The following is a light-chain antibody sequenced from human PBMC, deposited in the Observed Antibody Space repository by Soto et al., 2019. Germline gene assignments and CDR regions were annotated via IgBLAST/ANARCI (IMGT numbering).Light chain of an antibody. Sequence: EIVLTQSPGTLSLSPGEGATLSCRASQSVSSSSLAWYQQKPGQAPRLLIYGASSRATGIPDRFSGRGSGTDFTLTISRLEPEDFAVYYCQQYGNSPRTFGQGTKVDIK. V-gene: IGKV3-20*01. CDR3: QQYGNSPRT. J-gene: IGKJ1*01. CDR2: GAS. CDR1: QSVSSSS.